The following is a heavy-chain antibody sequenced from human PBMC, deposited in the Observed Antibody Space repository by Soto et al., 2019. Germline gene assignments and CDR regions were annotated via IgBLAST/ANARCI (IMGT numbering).Heavy chain of an antibody. J-gene: IGHJ4*02. CDR3: ARDFVHGYYLDY. CDR1: GFSFSNYN. V-gene: IGHV3-48*02. D-gene: IGHD2-2*03. CDR2: ITDSSDTV. Sequence: EVQLVESGGGLVQPGGSLRLSCVASGFSFSNYNMNWVRQAPGKGLEWVSYITDSSDTVHYADSVRSRFTISRDNAESSLYLQMNSLRDEDTAVYFCARDFVHGYYLDYWGRGTLVTVSS.